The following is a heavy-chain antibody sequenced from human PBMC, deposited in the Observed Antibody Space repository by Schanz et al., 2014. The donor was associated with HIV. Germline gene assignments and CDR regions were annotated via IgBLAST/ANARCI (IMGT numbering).Heavy chain of an antibody. CDR3: AREDGYNSVVLDV. Sequence: EVQLVESGGGLVKPGGSLRLSCAASGLKFSASPMTWVRQAPGKGLECVSVISGSGTTAYYADSVKGRFTISRDNAKNSVYLQMKSLRAEDTAVYYCAREDGYNSVVLDVWGQGTTVTVSS. CDR2: ISGSGTTA. V-gene: IGHV3-23*04. CDR1: GLKFSASP. D-gene: IGHD6-25*01. J-gene: IGHJ6*02.